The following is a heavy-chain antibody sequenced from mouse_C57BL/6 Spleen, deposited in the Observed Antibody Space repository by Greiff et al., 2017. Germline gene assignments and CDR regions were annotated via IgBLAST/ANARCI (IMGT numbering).Heavy chain of an antibody. J-gene: IGHJ1*03. CDR1: GYTFTSYG. V-gene: IGHV1-81*01. CDR3: ARLEVARYVDV. D-gene: IGHD1-1*01. Sequence: VQLVESGAELARPGASVKLSCKASGYTFTSYGISWVKQRTGQGLEWIGEMYPRSGNTYYNEKFKGKATLTADKSSSTAYMELRSLTSEDSAVYLWARLEVARYVDVWGTGTTVTVSS. CDR2: MYPRSGNT.